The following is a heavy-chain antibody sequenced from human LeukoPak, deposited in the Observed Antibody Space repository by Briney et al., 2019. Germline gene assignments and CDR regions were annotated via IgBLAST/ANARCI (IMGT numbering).Heavy chain of an antibody. CDR1: GGTFISYA. V-gene: IGHV1-69*05. D-gene: IGHD5-24*01. CDR3: ASGLPRDGYNPEYYFDY. J-gene: IGHJ4*02. Sequence: EASVMVSCTASGGTFISYAISWVRQAPGQGLEWMGGIIPIFGTANYAQKFQGRVTITTDESTSTAYMELSSLRSEDTAVYYCASGLPRDGYNPEYYFDYWGQGTLVTVSS. CDR2: IIPIFGTA.